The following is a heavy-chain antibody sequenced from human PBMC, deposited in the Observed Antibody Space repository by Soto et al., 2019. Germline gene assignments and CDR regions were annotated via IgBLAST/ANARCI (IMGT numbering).Heavy chain of an antibody. Sequence: GGSLRLSCAASGFTFSSYAMSWVRQAPGKGLEWVSAISGSGGSTYYADSVKGRFTISRDSARNTVYLQMNSLRAEDTAVYYCASEASYYETSSALDVWGQGTTVTVSS. V-gene: IGHV3-23*01. CDR1: GFTFSSYA. J-gene: IGHJ6*02. CDR3: ASEASYYETSSALDV. D-gene: IGHD3-16*01. CDR2: ISGSGGST.